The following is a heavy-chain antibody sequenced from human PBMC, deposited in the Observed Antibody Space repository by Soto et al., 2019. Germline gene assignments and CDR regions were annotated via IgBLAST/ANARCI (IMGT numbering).Heavy chain of an antibody. V-gene: IGHV3-30*04. D-gene: IGHD6-19*01. J-gene: IGHJ4*02. CDR2: ISHDATNK. CDR1: GFSLTDSV. CDR3: ARDGFSSGRAGGFDY. Sequence: QVQLVESGGGVAQPGRSLRLSCVVSGFSLTDSVLHWVRQAPDKGLEWVALISHDATNKQYGDSVKGRFTISRDTSENTVYLEMSSLRAGDTFVYYCARDGFSSGRAGGFDYWGQGTLVTVSS.